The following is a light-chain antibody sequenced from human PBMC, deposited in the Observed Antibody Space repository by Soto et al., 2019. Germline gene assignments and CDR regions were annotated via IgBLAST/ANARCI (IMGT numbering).Light chain of an antibody. V-gene: IGKV3-15*01. CDR1: QSVSSN. CDR3: QQYNNWPRP. J-gene: IGKJ1*01. Sequence: EIVMTQSPGTLSVSPGERATLSCRASQSVSSNLAWYQQKPGQAPRLLIYSASTRATGIPARFSGSGSGTEFTLTISSLQSEDFAVYYCQQYNNWPRPFGQGTKVEIK. CDR2: SAS.